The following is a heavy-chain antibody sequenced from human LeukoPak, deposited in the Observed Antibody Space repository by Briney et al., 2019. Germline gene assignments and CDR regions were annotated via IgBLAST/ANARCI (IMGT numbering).Heavy chain of an antibody. CDR2: IYYDGSNI. J-gene: IGHJ4*02. Sequence: PGGTLRLSCAASEFTFTTYGMHWVHQAPGKGLDWLAFIYYDGSNIYYADYVKGRFTISRDISKNTLYLQMDSLRAEDTAIYYCARDWKTNSFDYWGQGTLVTVSS. CDR1: EFTFTTYG. V-gene: IGHV3-33*08. D-gene: IGHD1-1*01. CDR3: ARDWKTNSFDY.